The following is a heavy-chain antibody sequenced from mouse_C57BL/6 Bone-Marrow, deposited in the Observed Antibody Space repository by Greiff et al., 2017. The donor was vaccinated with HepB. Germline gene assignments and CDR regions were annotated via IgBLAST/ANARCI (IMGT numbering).Heavy chain of an antibody. CDR3: AREDYGDYAMDY. Sequence: EVQRVESGGGLVKPGGSPKLSCAASGFTFSDYGMHWVRQAPEKGLEWVAYISSGSSTIYYADTVKGRFTISRDNAKNTLFLQMTSLRSEDTAMYYCAREDYGDYAMDYWGQGTSVTVSS. D-gene: IGHD1-1*01. V-gene: IGHV5-17*01. J-gene: IGHJ4*01. CDR1: GFTFSDYG. CDR2: ISSGSSTI.